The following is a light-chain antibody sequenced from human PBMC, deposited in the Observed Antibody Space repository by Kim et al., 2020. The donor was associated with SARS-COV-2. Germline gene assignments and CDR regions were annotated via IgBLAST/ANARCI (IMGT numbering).Light chain of an antibody. CDR1: QGIGRA. CDR2: DAS. J-gene: IGKJ5*01. Sequence: ASVGDRVTITCRASQGIGRALGWYQQKPGKAPKLVIYDASTLQSGVPSRFSGSGSGTDFTLTISSLQADDFATYYCQQFSIHPLTFGQGTRLEIK. CDR3: QQFSIHPLT. V-gene: IGKV1-13*02.